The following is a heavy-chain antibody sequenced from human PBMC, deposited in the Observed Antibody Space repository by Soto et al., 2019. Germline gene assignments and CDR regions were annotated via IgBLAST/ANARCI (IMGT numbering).Heavy chain of an antibody. CDR3: ERRKYGGWFDP. V-gene: IGHV4-39*01. D-gene: IGHD3-16*01. J-gene: IGHJ5*02. CDR1: GGSISGSNYY. CDR2: MYYSGNA. Sequence: QLQLQVSGPGLVKPSETLSLTCTVSGGSISGSNYYWGWIRQPPGKGLEWIGSMYYSGNAYYNPSLKSRGTMSVDASNTQFSLKLGSVTAAEKAVYYCERRKYGGWFDPWGQGTLVTVSS.